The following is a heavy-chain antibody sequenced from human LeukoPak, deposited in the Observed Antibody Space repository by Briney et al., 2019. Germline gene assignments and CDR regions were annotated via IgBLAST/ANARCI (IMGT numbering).Heavy chain of an antibody. CDR3: ARDRTYYYGSGGNWFDP. Sequence: PSETLSLTCTVSGGSLSSSSYYWGWIRQPPGKGLEWLGSIYFSGSTYYNPSLKSRVPISVDTSKNLFSLKLSSVAAADTAVYYCARDRTYYYGSGGNWFDPWGQGTLVTVSS. CDR1: GGSLSSSSYY. CDR2: IYFSGST. J-gene: IGHJ5*02. V-gene: IGHV4-39*07. D-gene: IGHD3-10*01.